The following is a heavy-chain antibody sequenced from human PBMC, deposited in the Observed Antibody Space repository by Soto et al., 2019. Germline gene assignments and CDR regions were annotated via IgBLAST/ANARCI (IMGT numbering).Heavy chain of an antibody. CDR2: IHFHGSTF. CDR1: GFTFSRYW. CDR3: ARDYYDNSGSRYVDYGMDV. J-gene: IGHJ6*02. Sequence: EVQLVESGGGLVQPGGSLRLSCAVSGFTFSRYWMHWVRQAPGKGPVWVARIHFHGSTFSYADSVRGRFTISRDNAKNTLYLQMNSLRVEDTAVYYCARDYYDNSGSRYVDYGMDVWGQGTTVTVSS. D-gene: IGHD3-22*01. V-gene: IGHV3-74*01.